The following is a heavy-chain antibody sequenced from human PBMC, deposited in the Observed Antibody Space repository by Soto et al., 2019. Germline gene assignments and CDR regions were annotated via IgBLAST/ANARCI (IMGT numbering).Heavy chain of an antibody. CDR2: ISSSGSTI. CDR1: GFTFSDYY. D-gene: IGHD2-15*01. V-gene: IGHV3-11*01. CDR3: ARVGDIVVVVAATRYYYYYMDV. Sequence: GGSLRLSCAASGFTFSDYYMSWIRQAPGKGLEWVSYISSSGSTIYYADSVKGRFTISRDNAKNSLYLQMNSLRAEDTAVYYCARVGDIVVVVAATRYYYYYMDVWGKGTTVTVSS. J-gene: IGHJ6*03.